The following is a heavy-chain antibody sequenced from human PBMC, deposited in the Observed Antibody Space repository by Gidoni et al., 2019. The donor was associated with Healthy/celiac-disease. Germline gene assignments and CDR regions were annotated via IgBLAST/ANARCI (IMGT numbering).Heavy chain of an antibody. CDR3: AREDIAAAGTFYYGMDV. D-gene: IGHD6-13*01. CDR1: GYLFTGYY. Sequence: QVQLAQSGPEVKKPGASVKVPCKAYGYLFTGYYMHWVRQAPGQGLEWMGWINPNSGATHYAQKFQGWVTMTRDTSISTAYIELSRLRSDDTAVYYCAREDIAAAGTFYYGMDVWGQGTTVTVSS. V-gene: IGHV1-2*04. CDR2: INPNSGAT. J-gene: IGHJ6*02.